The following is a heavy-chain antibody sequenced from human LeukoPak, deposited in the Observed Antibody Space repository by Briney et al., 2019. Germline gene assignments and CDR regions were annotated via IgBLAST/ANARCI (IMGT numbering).Heavy chain of an antibody. Sequence: GGSLRLSCAASGFAFSNFGMSWVRQAPEKGLEWVSSVTISGDNTYYADSVKGRFTISRDNSKSTLYLQMNSLRAGDTAIYYCAKVPAAVDSYYYYMDVWGKGTTVTVSS. D-gene: IGHD2-2*01. V-gene: IGHV3-23*01. J-gene: IGHJ6*03. CDR1: GFAFSNFG. CDR2: VTISGDNT. CDR3: AKVPAAVDSYYYYMDV.